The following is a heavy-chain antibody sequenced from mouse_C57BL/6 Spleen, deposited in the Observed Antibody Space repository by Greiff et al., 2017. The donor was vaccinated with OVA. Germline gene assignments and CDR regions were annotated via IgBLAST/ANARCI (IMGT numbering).Heavy chain of an antibody. J-gene: IGHJ4*01. Sequence: VQLQQPGAELVKPGASVKLSCKASGYTFTSYWMQWVKQRPGQGLEWIGEIDPSDSYTNYNQKFKGKATLTVDTSSSTAYMQLSSLTSEDSAVYYCARDDYKYYYAMDYWGQGTSVTVSS. D-gene: IGHD2-4*01. CDR1: GYTFTSYW. V-gene: IGHV1-50*01. CDR2: IDPSDSYT. CDR3: ARDDYKYYYAMDY.